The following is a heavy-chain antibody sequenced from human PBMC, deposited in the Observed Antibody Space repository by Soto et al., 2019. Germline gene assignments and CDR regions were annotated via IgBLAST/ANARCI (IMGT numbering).Heavy chain of an antibody. CDR3: ARERVHAFDI. Sequence: GGSLRLSCAASGFTFSSYVTHWVRQAPGKGLEWVAVISHDGSKKYYADSVKGRFTISRDNSKNTLYLQMNSLRAEDTAVYYCARERVHAFDIWGQGTMVTVSS. CDR1: GFTFSSYV. J-gene: IGHJ3*02. CDR2: ISHDGSKK. V-gene: IGHV3-30*03.